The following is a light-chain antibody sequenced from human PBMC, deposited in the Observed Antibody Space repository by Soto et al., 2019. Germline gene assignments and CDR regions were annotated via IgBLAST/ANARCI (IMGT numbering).Light chain of an antibody. CDR2: DVS. J-gene: IGLJ1*01. V-gene: IGLV2-14*01. Sequence: QSALTQPASVSGSPGQSITISCTGTSSDVVGYNYVSWYQQHPGKAPKLMIYDVSNRPSGVSNRLSGSKSGNTASLTISGLQAEDEADDYCSSYTSSSTYVFGTGTKLTVL. CDR1: SSDVVGYNY. CDR3: SSYTSSSTYV.